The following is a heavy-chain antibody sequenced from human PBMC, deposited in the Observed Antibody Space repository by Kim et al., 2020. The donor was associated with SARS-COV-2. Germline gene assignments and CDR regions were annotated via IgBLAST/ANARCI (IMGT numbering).Heavy chain of an antibody. D-gene: IGHD3-3*02. Sequence: GGSLRLSCAASGFTFENHALHWVRQSPGKGLEWVSGVNWNSDEIHYAESVKGRFTISRDNAKRSLYLQMNSLRPDDTALYYCAKDFFIKGAVLWGVFDVWGQGTVVTVSS. J-gene: IGHJ3*01. CDR1: GFTFENHA. CDR3: AKDFFIKGAVLWGVFDV. CDR2: VNWNSDEI. V-gene: IGHV3-9*01.